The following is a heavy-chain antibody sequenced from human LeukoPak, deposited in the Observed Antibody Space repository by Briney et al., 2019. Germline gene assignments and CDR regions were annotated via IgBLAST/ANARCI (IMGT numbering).Heavy chain of an antibody. CDR1: GFTVITND. Sequence: PGGSLRLSCAASGFTVITNDMTWVRQAPGKGLEWVSVLYSDGNTKYADSVQGRFTISRDNPKNTLYLEMNSLSPGDTAVYYCARGVEPLAANTLAYWGQGTLVTVSS. CDR3: ARGVEPLAANTLAY. D-gene: IGHD1-14*01. CDR2: LYSDGNT. V-gene: IGHV3-53*01. J-gene: IGHJ4*02.